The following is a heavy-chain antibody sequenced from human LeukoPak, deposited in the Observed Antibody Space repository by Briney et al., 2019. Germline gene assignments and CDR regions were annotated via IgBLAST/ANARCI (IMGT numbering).Heavy chain of an antibody. J-gene: IGHJ4*02. V-gene: IGHV4-59*01. D-gene: IGHD3-22*01. CDR3: AGHYYDKELDFDY. CDR1: GYTFSTYA. CDR2: ICYSGST. Sequence: PGGSLRLSCAASGYTFSTYAMSWVRQAPGKGLEWIGYICYSGSTNYNPSLKSRVTISVDTSKNQFSLKLSSVTAADTAVYYCAGHYYDKELDFDYWGQGTLVTVSS.